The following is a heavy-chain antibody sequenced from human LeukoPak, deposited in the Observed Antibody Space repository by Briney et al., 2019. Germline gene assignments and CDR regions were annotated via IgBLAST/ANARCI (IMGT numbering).Heavy chain of an antibody. CDR2: VYHSGST. J-gene: IGHJ4*02. CDR1: GGSISSGGYS. D-gene: IGHD3-10*01. CDR3: ARRIPHYYGSGSPSHYFDY. Sequence: SQTQSLTCAVSGGSISSGGYSWSWIRQPPGKGLEWIGYVYHSGSTYYNPSLKSRVTISVDRSKNQFSLKLSSVTAADTAVYYCARRIPHYYGSGSPSHYFDYWGQGTLVTVSS. V-gene: IGHV4-30-2*01.